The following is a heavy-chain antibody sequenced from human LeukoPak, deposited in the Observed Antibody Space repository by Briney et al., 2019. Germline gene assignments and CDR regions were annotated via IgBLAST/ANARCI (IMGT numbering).Heavy chain of an antibody. D-gene: IGHD3-10*01. V-gene: IGHV3-23*01. J-gene: IGHJ4*02. CDR1: GFAFSNYA. Sequence: GSLRLSCTASGFAFSNYAMSWVRQAPGKGLEWVSSLSGGGDSRYYADSVMGRFTISRDNSKNTLYLQMNSLRAEDTAVYYCAKAVRSMVTGGGYFDSWGQGTLVTVSS. CDR3: AKAVRSMVTGGGYFDS. CDR2: LSGGGDSR.